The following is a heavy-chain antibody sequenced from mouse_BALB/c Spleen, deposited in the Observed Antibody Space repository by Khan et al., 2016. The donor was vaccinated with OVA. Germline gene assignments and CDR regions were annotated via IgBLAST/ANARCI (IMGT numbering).Heavy chain of an antibody. CDR3: TRYGNYAHCYFDV. D-gene: IGHD2-10*02. V-gene: IGHV5-6-4*01. Sequence: EVELVESGGGLVRPGGSLKLSCAASGFSFTSYTMSWVRQTPEKRLEWVATISSGSTYTYYPDSVKGRFTISRDNAKNTLYLQMSSLKSEDTAMCYSTRYGNYAHCYFDVWGAGTTVTVSS. CDR2: ISSGSTYT. J-gene: IGHJ1*01. CDR1: GFSFTSYT.